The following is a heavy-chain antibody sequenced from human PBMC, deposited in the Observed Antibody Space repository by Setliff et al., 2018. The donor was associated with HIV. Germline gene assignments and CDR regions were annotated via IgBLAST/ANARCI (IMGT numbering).Heavy chain of an antibody. J-gene: IGHJ5*02. CDR2: TNHSGSP. V-gene: IGHV4-34*01. Sequence: PSETLSLTCAVYGGSFSGYYWTWIRQPPGKGLEWIGETNHSGSPKYNPSLKSRVTVSVDTSKNQFSLKLSSVTAADTAVYYCARDSSSWYGADWFDPWGQGTLVTVSS. D-gene: IGHD6-13*01. CDR3: ARDSSSWYGADWFDP. CDR1: GGSFSGYY.